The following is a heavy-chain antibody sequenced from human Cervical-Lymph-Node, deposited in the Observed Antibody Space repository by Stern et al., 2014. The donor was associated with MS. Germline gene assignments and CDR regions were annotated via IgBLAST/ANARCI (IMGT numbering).Heavy chain of an antibody. CDR3: AGDRHSSGFDH. V-gene: IGHV1-69*01. Sequence: VQLVQSGAEVKKPGSSVTVSCKASGGTFSNHAITWVRQAPGRGLEWMGDTNPIFGSTNYAQKCQGRVTMTADESTATAYMELTSLRSDDTAVYYCAGDRHSSGFDHWGQGTLVTVSS. CDR1: GGTFSNHA. CDR2: TNPIFGST. J-gene: IGHJ4*02. D-gene: IGHD3-22*01.